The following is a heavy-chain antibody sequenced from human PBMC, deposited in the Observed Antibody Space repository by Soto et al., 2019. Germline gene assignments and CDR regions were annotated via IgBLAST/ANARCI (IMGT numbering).Heavy chain of an antibody. CDR3: ASSPPFWSGYYLAPYFDY. CDR1: GGSXSSSSDY. J-gene: IGHJ4*02. Sequence: PSETLSLTCTVSGGSXSSSSDYSGWIRQPPGKGLEWIGSIYYSGSTYYNPSLKSRVTISVDTSKNQFSLKLSSVTAADTAVYYCASSPPFWSGYYLAPYFDYWGQGTLVTVSS. CDR2: IYYSGST. V-gene: IGHV4-39*01. D-gene: IGHD3-3*01.